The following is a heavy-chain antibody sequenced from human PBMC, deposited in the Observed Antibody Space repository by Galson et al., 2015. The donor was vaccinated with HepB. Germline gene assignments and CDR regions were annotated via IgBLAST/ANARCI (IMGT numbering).Heavy chain of an antibody. CDR3: TTSLPGIAAAGTDY. Sequence: SLRLSCAASGFTFSGSAMHWVRQASGKGLEWVGRIRSKANSYATAYAASVKGRFTISRDDSKNTAYLQMNSLKTEDTAVYYCTTSLPGIAAAGTDYWGQGTLVTVSS. D-gene: IGHD6-13*01. V-gene: IGHV3-73*01. CDR1: GFTFSGSA. J-gene: IGHJ4*02. CDR2: IRSKANSYAT.